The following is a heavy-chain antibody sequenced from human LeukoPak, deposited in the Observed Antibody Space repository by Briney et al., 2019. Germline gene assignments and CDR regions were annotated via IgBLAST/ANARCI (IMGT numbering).Heavy chain of an antibody. Sequence: PSETLSLTCTVSGGSINSYYWSWIRQPPGKGPEWIGYIYYSGSTNYNPSLKSRVTISVDTSKNQFSLKLSSVTAADTAVYYCASMRYYGSGEGYWGQGTLVTVSS. D-gene: IGHD3-10*01. CDR3: ASMRYYGSGEGY. CDR2: IYYSGST. CDR1: GGSINSYY. J-gene: IGHJ4*02. V-gene: IGHV4-59*01.